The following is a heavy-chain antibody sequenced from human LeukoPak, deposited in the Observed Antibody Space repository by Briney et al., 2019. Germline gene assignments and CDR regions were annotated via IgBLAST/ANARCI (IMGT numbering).Heavy chain of an antibody. CDR2: IRYDGSNK. CDR1: GFIFSNYG. D-gene: IGHD2-2*01. J-gene: IGHJ4*02. Sequence: GGSLRLSCAASGFIFSNYGMHWVRQAPGKGLEWVAFIRYDGSNKYYADSVKGRFTISRDNSKNTLYLQMNSLRAEDTAVYYCANMGGYCSSTSCLSLDYWGQGTLVTVSS. V-gene: IGHV3-30*02. CDR3: ANMGGYCSSTSCLSLDY.